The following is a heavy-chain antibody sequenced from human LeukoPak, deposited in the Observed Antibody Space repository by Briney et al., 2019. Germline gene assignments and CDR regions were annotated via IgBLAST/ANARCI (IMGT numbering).Heavy chain of an antibody. CDR2: ISGGGSAT. Sequence: GRSLRLSCAASGFTFSSYAMTWVRQAPGKGLEWVSSISGGGSATNDADSVKGRFTISRDNSKNTLFLQMNSLRAEDTAVYYCARRGNNLYFFDYWGQGTQVTVSS. D-gene: IGHD3-10*01. CDR3: ARRGNNLYFFDY. J-gene: IGHJ4*02. V-gene: IGHV3-23*01. CDR1: GFTFSSYA.